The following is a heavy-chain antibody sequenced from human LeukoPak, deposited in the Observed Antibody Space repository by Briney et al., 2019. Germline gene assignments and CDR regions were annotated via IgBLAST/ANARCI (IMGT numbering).Heavy chain of an antibody. CDR2: IYYSGTT. CDR1: GGSISSYY. Sequence: SETLSLTCTVSGGSISSYYWSWIRRPPGKGLEWIGSIYYSGTTNYNPSLKSRVTISVDSSKNQFSLKLSSVTAADTAVYYCARTSDSGRYVWRFYFDYWGQGTLVTVSS. CDR3: ARTSDSGRYVWRFYFDY. V-gene: IGHV4-59*01. D-gene: IGHD3-22*01. J-gene: IGHJ4*02.